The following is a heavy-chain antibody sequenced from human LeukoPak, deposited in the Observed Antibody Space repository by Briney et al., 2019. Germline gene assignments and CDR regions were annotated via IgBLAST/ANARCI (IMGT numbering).Heavy chain of an antibody. D-gene: IGHD6-19*01. Sequence: GRSLRLSCAASGFTFNNYGMHWVRQAPGKELEWVAIISYDGSNTYYADSVKGRFTISRDNSKNTLYLQMNSLRAEDTAVYYCAKELNSGWPLGYYYGMDVWGQGTTVTVSS. CDR1: GFTFNNYG. CDR3: AKELNSGWPLGYYYGMDV. J-gene: IGHJ6*02. CDR2: ISYDGSNT. V-gene: IGHV3-30*18.